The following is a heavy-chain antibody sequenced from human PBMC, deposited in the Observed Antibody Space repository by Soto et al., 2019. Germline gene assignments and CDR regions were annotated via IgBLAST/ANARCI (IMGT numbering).Heavy chain of an antibody. D-gene: IGHD2-8*01. CDR2: ISGPSIYI. J-gene: IGHJ6*02. V-gene: IGHV3-21*01. Sequence: EVQLVESGGGLVKPGGSLRLSCVDSGFTFSGYSINWVRQAPGKGLERVSYISGPSIYIYYADSVKGRFTISRDNAKSAVYLQMNSLRAEDTAVYYCARGFRNGFNVWGQGTTVSVSS. CDR3: ARGFRNGFNV. CDR1: GFTFSGYS.